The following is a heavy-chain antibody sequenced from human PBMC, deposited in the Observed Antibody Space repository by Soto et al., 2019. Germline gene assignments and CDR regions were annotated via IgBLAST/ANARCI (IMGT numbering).Heavy chain of an antibody. D-gene: IGHD2-15*01. CDR3: ARDEPGDIWSFDP. Sequence: GGSLRLSCAASGFTFSSYGMHWVRQAPGKGLEWVAVIWYDGSNKYYADSVKGRFTISRDNSKNTLYLQMNSLRAEDTAVYYCARDEPGDIWSFDPWGQGTLVTVSS. CDR1: GFTFSSYG. CDR2: IWYDGSNK. V-gene: IGHV3-33*01. J-gene: IGHJ5*02.